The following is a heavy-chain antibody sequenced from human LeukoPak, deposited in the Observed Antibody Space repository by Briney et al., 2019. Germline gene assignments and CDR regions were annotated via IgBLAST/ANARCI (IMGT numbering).Heavy chain of an antibody. D-gene: IGHD5-12*01. V-gene: IGHV4-34*01. J-gene: IGHJ4*02. CDR3: ARVRGYSGYDPTPGFDY. CDR1: GGSFSGYY. CDR2: INHSGST. Sequence: SETLSLTCAVYGGSFSGYYWSWIRQPPGKGLEWIGEINHSGSTNYNPSLKSRVTISVDTSKNQFSLKLSSVTAADTAVYYCARVRGYSGYDPTPGFDYWGQGTLVTVSS.